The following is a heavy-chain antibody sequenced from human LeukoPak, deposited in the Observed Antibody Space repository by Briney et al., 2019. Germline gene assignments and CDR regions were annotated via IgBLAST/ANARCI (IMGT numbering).Heavy chain of an antibody. D-gene: IGHD2-15*01. Sequence: GGSLRLSCAASGFTFSGYTMNWVRQAPGKGLEWISSIGGDSSYLYYADSVKGRFTIARDNAKNSLYLQMRSLRAEDTAVYYCAKEMYWMPEYWGPGTLVTVS. CDR3: AKEMYWMPEY. CDR2: IGGDSSYL. V-gene: IGHV3-21*01. J-gene: IGHJ4*02. CDR1: GFTFSGYT.